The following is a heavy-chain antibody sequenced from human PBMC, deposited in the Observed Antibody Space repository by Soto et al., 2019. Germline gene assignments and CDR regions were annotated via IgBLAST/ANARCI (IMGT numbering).Heavy chain of an antibody. V-gene: IGHV5-10-1*04. CDR3: ARDFCPVPTCYDL. Sequence: PGESLTISWKGSGYSFTSYWISWVRHMPGKGLEWMGRIDPSDSYTNYSPSFQGRFTISRDQSKNTLYLQMNSLRAEDTAVYYCARDFCPVPTCYDLWGQGVLVTVSS. CDR1: GYSFTSYW. D-gene: IGHD3-3*01. CDR2: IDPSDSYT. J-gene: IGHJ4*02.